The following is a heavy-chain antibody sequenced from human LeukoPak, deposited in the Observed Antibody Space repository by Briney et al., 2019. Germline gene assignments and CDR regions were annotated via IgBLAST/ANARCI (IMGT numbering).Heavy chain of an antibody. J-gene: IGHJ6*02. V-gene: IGHV4-34*01. CDR1: GGSFSGYY. Sequence: SETLSLTCAVYGGSFSGYYWSWIRQPPGKGLEWIGEINHSGSTNYNPSLKSRVTISVDTSKNQFSLKLSSVTAADTAVYYCARSRTLRYGDYVRGYGMDVWGQGTTVTVSS. D-gene: IGHD4-17*01. CDR2: INHSGST. CDR3: ARSRTLRYGDYVRGYGMDV.